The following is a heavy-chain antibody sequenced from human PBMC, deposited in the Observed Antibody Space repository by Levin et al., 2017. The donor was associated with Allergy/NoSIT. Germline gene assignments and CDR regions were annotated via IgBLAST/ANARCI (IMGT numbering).Heavy chain of an antibody. Sequence: PGGSLRLSCESSGYSFSNYWIAWVRQRPGKGLEWMGIIYPGDSDTRYSPSFQGQVAISADFNTAYLQWSRLKASDTAIYYCARIGSTYYWAFDSWGQGTLVTVSS. CDR2: IYPGDSDT. CDR3: ARIGSTYYWAFDS. D-gene: IGHD2-21*01. CDR1: GYSFSNYW. V-gene: IGHV5-51*01. J-gene: IGHJ4*02.